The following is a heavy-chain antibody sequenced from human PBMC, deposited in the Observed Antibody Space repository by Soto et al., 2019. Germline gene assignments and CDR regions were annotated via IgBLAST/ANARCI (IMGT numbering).Heavy chain of an antibody. CDR2: ISSSGIT. CDR3: TKMGTSIWYMDYFDY. D-gene: IGHD3-3*02. Sequence: DVQLLESGGGLVQPGGSLRFSCAAPGINFLTYAMAWVRQAPGKGLEWVSVISSSGITYYADSVKGRFTISRDTSNSTLFLQMNSLRVEATAVYYCTKMGTSIWYMDYFDYWGRGSLVIVSS. CDR1: GINFLTYA. J-gene: IGHJ4*02. V-gene: IGHV3-23*01.